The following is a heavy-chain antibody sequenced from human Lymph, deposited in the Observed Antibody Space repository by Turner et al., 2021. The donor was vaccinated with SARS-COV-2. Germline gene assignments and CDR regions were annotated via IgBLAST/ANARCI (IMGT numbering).Heavy chain of an antibody. CDR3: ARGSGSYLSAFDI. V-gene: IGHV3-30*04. Sequence: QVQLVESGGGVVQPGRSLRLSCAASGFTFSTYAIHWVLQAPGKGLEGGAVISYDGFNKYYSDSVKGQFTISRDNSKNTLYLQMSSLRAEDTAVYYCARGSGSYLSAFDIWGQGTMVTVSS. D-gene: IGHD1-26*01. CDR2: ISYDGFNK. J-gene: IGHJ3*02. CDR1: GFTFSTYA.